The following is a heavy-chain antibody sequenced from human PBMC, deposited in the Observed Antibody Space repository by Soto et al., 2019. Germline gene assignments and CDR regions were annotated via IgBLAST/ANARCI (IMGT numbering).Heavy chain of an antibody. J-gene: IGHJ4*02. CDR1: GFTFSDYA. Sequence: VQLAESGGGVVQPGRSLRLSCAASGFTFSDYAMHWVRQAPGKGLEWVGVVSHDGRNTHYADSVKGRFTISRDSSKNTVALEMTSLRAEDTAVYYCAKGGRQWLVTSDFNYWGQGALVTVSS. CDR2: VSHDGRNT. CDR3: AKGGRQWLVTSDFNY. D-gene: IGHD6-19*01. V-gene: IGHV3-30*18.